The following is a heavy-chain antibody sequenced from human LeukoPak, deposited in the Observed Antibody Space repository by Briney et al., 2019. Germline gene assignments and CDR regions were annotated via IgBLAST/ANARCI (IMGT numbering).Heavy chain of an antibody. CDR2: IYHSGRT. Sequence: SETLSLTCSVSGGPFSGYYWGWIRQPPGKGLEWIGTIYHSGRTYYNPSLKSRVTISVDTSKNQFSLKLSSVTAADTAVYYCARDEGVAGDYWGQGTLVTVSS. D-gene: IGHD6-19*01. V-gene: IGHV4-38-2*02. J-gene: IGHJ4*02. CDR1: GGPFSGYY. CDR3: ARDEGVAGDY.